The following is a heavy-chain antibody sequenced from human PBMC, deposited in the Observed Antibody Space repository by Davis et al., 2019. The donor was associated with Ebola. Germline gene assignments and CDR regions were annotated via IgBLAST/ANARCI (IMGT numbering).Heavy chain of an antibody. CDR3: AREGYFDL. CDR2: INHSGST. CDR1: GVSFSGYY. Sequence: PSETLSLTFVVYGVSFSGYYWSWIRQPPGKGLEWIGEINHSGSTNYNPSLKSRVTISVDTSKNQFSLKLSSVTAADTAVYYCAREGYFDLWGRGTLVTVSS. V-gene: IGHV4-34*01. J-gene: IGHJ2*01.